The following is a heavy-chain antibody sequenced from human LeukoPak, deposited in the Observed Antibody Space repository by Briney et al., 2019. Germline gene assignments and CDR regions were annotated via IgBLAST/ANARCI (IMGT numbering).Heavy chain of an antibody. CDR2: ISAYNGNT. CDR3: ARVRVVVVPAARQYNWFDR. Sequence: ASVKVSCKASGYSFTSYGISWVRQAPGQGLEWMGWISAYNGNTNYAQKLQGRVTMTTDTSTSTAYMELRSLRSDDTAVYYCARVRVVVVPAARQYNWFDRWGQGTLVTVSS. J-gene: IGHJ5*02. CDR1: GYSFTSYG. D-gene: IGHD2-2*01. V-gene: IGHV1-18*01.